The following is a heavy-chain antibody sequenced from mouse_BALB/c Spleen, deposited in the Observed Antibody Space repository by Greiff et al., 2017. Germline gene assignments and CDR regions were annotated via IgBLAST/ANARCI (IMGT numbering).Heavy chain of an antibody. CDR1: GYTFTSYW. D-gene: IGHD2-10*02. CDR3: ARGYGNYGLYSAMDY. J-gene: IGHJ4*01. CDR2: IDPSDSET. Sequence: QVQLQQPGAELVKPGAPVKLSCKASGYTFTSYWMNWVKQRPGRGLEWIGRIDPSDSETHYNQKFKDKATLTVDKSSSTAYIQLSSLTSEDSAVYYCARGYGNYGLYSAMDYWGQGTSVTVSS. V-gene: IGHV1-69*02.